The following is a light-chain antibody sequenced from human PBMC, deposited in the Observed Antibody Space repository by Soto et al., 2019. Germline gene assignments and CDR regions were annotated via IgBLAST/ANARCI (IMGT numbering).Light chain of an antibody. Sequence: EIVMTQSPATLSVSPGDRVTLSCRASQGLRSNLAWYQQKPGQAPRLLIFGASTRATGIPARFSGSGSGTEFTLTISSLQSEDFAVYYCQQYNNWPRITLGQGTRLEIK. CDR3: QQYNNWPRIT. CDR1: QGLRSN. V-gene: IGKV3-15*01. J-gene: IGKJ5*01. CDR2: GAS.